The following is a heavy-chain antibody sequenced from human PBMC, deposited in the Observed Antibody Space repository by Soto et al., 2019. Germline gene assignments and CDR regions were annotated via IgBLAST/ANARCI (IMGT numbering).Heavy chain of an antibody. J-gene: IGHJ3*02. CDR2: IIPIFGTA. D-gene: IGHD3-22*01. V-gene: IGHV1-69*13. CDR3: ARDYYDSSGYYYANAFDI. Sequence: SVKVSCKASGGTFSSYAISWVRQAPGQGLEWMGGIIPIFGTANYAQKFQGRVTITADESTSTAYMELNSLRSEDTAVYYCARDYYDSSGYYYANAFDIWGQGTMVTVSS. CDR1: GGTFSSYA.